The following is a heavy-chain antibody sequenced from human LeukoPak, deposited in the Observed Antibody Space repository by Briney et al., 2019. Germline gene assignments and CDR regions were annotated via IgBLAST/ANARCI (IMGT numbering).Heavy chain of an antibody. Sequence: KPSQTLSLTCTVSGGSISSGGYYWSWIRQPPGKGLEWIGYIYHSGSTNYNPSLKSRVTISVDTSKNQFSLKLSSVTAADTAVYYCARHFYGGDAFDIWGQGTVVTVSS. CDR2: IYHSGST. CDR3: ARHFYGGDAFDI. CDR1: GGSISSGGYY. J-gene: IGHJ3*02. V-gene: IGHV4-30-2*01. D-gene: IGHD4/OR15-4a*01.